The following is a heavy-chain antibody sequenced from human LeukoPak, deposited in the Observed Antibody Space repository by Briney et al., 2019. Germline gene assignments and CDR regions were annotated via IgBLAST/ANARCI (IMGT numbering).Heavy chain of an antibody. V-gene: IGHV4-61*01. Sequence: SETLSLTCTVSGCSVSSGSYYWSWIRQPPGKGLEWIGYIYYSGSTNYNPSLKSRVTISVDTSKNQFSLKLSSVTAADTAVYYCARDSGGVTNWFDPWGQGTLVTVSS. CDR1: GCSVSSGSYY. CDR2: IYYSGST. D-gene: IGHD3-10*01. J-gene: IGHJ5*02. CDR3: ARDSGGVTNWFDP.